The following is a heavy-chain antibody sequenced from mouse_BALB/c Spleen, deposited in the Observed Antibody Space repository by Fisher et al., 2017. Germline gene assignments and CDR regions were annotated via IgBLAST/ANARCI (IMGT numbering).Heavy chain of an antibody. Sequence: KFKGKATLTADKSSNTAYLQLSSLTSEDTAVYYCNARDGFDVWGAGTTVTVSS. CDR3: NARDGFDV. D-gene: IGHD2-3*01. J-gene: IGHJ1*01. V-gene: IGHV14-4*02.